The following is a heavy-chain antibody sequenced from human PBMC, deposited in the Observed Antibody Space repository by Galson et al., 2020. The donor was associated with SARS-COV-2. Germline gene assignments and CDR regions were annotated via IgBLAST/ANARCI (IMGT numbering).Heavy chain of an antibody. V-gene: IGHV3-48*02. CDR1: GFTFSDYS. CDR2: ISSNSNTI. CDR3: ARGDDIAVAGWLYYFGY. D-gene: IGHD6-19*01. J-gene: IGHJ4*02. Sequence: GESLKISCAASGFTFSDYSMNWVRQAPGKGLEWVLYISSNSNTIYYADSVEGRFTISRDNAQNSLYLQMNSLRDEDTAVYYCARGDDIAVAGWLYYFGYWGQGTQVTVSS.